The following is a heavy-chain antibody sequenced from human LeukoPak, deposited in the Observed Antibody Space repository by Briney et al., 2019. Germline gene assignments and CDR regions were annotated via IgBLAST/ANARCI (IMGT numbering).Heavy chain of an antibody. V-gene: IGHV4-39*01. CDR2: IYYSGST. Sequence: SETLSLTCTVSGGSISSSSYYWGWIRQPPGEGLEWIGSIYYSGSTYYNPSLKSRVTISVDTSKNQFSLKLSSVTAADTAVYYCARQMYSSAAFDIWGQGTMVTVSS. J-gene: IGHJ3*02. CDR3: ARQMYSSAAFDI. CDR1: GGSISSSSYY. D-gene: IGHD6-19*01.